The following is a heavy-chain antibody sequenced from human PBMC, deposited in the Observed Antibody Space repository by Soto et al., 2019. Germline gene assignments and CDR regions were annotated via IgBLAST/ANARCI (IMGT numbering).Heavy chain of an antibody. CDR1: GFTFSDYY. CDR3: AKMSSENYYDPVFS. J-gene: IGHJ5*02. D-gene: IGHD3-22*01. V-gene: IGHV3-11*01. CDR2: ISSSGNTI. Sequence: ESGGGVVKTSGSLRIACAASGFTFSDYYMSWVRQAPGKGLEWVSYISSSGNTIYYADSVKGRFIISRDNAKNSVYLQMNSLRAEDTALYFCAKMSSENYYDPVFSWGQGTLVTVSS.